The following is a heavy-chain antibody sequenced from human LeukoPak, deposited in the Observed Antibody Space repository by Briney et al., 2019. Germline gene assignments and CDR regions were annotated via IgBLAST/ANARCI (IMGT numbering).Heavy chain of an antibody. CDR1: GFTFSSYA. CDR3: VSFYETY. Sequence: GGSLSLSCAASGFTFSSYAMHWVRQAPGKGLVWVSHVNSDGSWTSYADSVKGRFTISKDNAKNTVYLQMNSLRAEDTAVYYCVSFYETYWGRGTLVTVSS. J-gene: IGHJ4*02. D-gene: IGHD2/OR15-2a*01. CDR2: VNSDGSWT. V-gene: IGHV3-74*01.